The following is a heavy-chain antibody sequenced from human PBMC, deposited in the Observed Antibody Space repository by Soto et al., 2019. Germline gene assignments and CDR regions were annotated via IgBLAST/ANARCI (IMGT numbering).Heavy chain of an antibody. CDR1: GFSLTTSRVG. CDR2: IYWDDDR. D-gene: IGHD3-16*02. J-gene: IGHJ3*01. CDR3: ARVIITYAGVVECDAFDV. V-gene: IGHV2-5*02. Sequence: QVTLTESGPMLVKPTQTLTLTCTFSGFSLTTSRVGVGWIRQPPGEALEWLAVIYWDDDRRYSPSQKSRLTITKDTSKNQVVLTMTNVDPVDTGTYYCARVIITYAGVVECDAFDVWGQGTMVTVSS.